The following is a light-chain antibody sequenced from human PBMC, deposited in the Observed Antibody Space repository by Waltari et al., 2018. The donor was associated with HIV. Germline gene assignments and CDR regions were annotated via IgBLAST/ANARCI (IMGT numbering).Light chain of an antibody. Sequence: IVLTQSPDSLAWSLGERATVNCTASQCVLYNSSSKNYLSWYQQRPGQPPKLLIYRASTRAFGVTDRFSGSASGTDFTLTISGLQAEDVAVYYCHQYYTLPWAFGQGTKVQIK. V-gene: IGKV4-1*01. J-gene: IGKJ1*01. CDR3: HQYYTLPWA. CDR1: QCVLYNSSSKNY. CDR2: RAS.